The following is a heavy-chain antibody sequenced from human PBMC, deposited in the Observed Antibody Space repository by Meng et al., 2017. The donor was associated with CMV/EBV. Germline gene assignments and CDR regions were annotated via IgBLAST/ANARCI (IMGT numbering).Heavy chain of an antibody. CDR2: INPNSGGT. D-gene: IGHD6-13*01. CDR3: ARDTQRGIAAAGPFDP. CDR1: GYTFTGYY. V-gene: IGHV1-2*02. J-gene: IGHJ5*02. Sequence: ASVKVSCKASGYTFTGYYMHWVRQAPGQGLEWMGWINPNSGGTNYAQKFQGRVTMTRDTSISTAYMGLSRLRSDDTAVYYCARDTQRGIAAAGPFDPWGQGTLVTVSS.